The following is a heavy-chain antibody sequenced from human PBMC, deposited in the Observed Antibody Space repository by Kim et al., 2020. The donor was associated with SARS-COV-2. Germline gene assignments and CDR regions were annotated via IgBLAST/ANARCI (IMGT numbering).Heavy chain of an antibody. CDR2: ITSDGSNT. V-gene: IGHV3-74*01. CDR3: ARVGAQEDY. D-gene: IGHD3-10*01. Sequence: GGSLRLSCAASGIPFTSYWMYWVRQAPGKGLEWVSRITSDGSNTGDADSVKGRFTISRDNTENKLYLQMDSLRAEDTAVYYCARVGAQEDYWGQGALVT. J-gene: IGHJ4*02. CDR1: GIPFTSYW.